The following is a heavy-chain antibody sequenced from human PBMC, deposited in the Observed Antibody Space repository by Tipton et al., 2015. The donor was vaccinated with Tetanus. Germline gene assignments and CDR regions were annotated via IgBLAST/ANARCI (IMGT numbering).Heavy chain of an antibody. CDR2: ITPRGRS. CDR3: ASPIKQWLVPLDL. D-gene: IGHD6-19*01. V-gene: IGHV4-34*01. CDR1: GGSLSGHF. J-gene: IGHJ5*02. Sequence: TLSLTCAVSGGSLSGHFWSWVRQPPGKGLEWIGEITPRGRSSYNPSLKSRVPISGDTSKNHFSLNLTSVTAADTAIYYCASPIKQWLVPLDLWGQRILVTVSS.